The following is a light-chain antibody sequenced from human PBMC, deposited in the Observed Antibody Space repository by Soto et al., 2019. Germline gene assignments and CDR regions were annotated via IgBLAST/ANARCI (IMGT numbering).Light chain of an antibody. V-gene: IGKV4-1*01. CDR1: QSVLYSSNNKNY. J-gene: IGKJ1*01. Sequence: DIVMTQSPDSLAVSLGERATINCKSSQSVLYSSNNKNYLAWYQQRPGQPPNLLSYWASTRESGVPDRFSGSGSGTDFPLTISSLQAEDVAIYYCQQYFSFPWTFGQGTKVEIK. CDR2: WAS. CDR3: QQYFSFPWT.